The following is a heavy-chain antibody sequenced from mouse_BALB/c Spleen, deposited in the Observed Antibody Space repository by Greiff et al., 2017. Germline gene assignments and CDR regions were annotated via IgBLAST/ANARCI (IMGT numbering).Heavy chain of an antibody. V-gene: IGHV5-6-3*01. Sequence: EVNVVESGGGLVQPGGSLKLSCAASGFTFSSYGMSWVRQTPDKRLELVATINSNGGSTYYPDSVKGRFTISRDNAKNTLYLQMSSLKSEDTAMYYCAREGLLDAMDYWGQGTSVTVSS. CDR3: AREGLLDAMDY. CDR1: GFTFSSYG. D-gene: IGHD3-3*01. J-gene: IGHJ4*01. CDR2: INSNGGST.